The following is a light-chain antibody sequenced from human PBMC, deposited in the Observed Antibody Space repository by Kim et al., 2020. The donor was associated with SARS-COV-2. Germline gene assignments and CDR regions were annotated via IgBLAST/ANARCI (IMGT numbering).Light chain of an antibody. CDR3: EAWDDSVSGWV. CDR2: YND. J-gene: IGLJ3*02. CDR1: SSNIGNND. Sequence: QRITISCSGTSSNIGNNDVKWYQQLPGKAPKLLIYYNDLLSSGVSDRFSGSKSGSSASLAISGLQSEDEADYYCEAWDDSVSGWVFGGGTQLTVL. V-gene: IGLV1-36*01.